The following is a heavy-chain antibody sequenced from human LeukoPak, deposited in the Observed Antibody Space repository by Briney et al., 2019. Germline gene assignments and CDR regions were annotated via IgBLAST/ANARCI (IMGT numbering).Heavy chain of an antibody. J-gene: IGHJ4*02. CDR2: ISYDGSNK. D-gene: IGHD3-3*01. CDR3: ARVPVLRFLEWLLFY. Sequence: GRSLRLSCAASGFTFSSYAMHWVRQAPGKGLEWVAVISYDGSNKYYADSVKGRFTISRDSSKNTLYLQMNSLRAEDTAVYYCARVPVLRFLEWLLFYWGQGTLVTVSS. CDR1: GFTFSSYA. V-gene: IGHV3-30-3*01.